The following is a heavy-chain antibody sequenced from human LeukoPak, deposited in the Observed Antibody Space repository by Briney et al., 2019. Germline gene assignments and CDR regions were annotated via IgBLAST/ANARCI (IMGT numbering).Heavy chain of an antibody. D-gene: IGHD3-10*01. CDR3: ARATYYYPQNYYYYYYMDV. CDR2: INHSGST. J-gene: IGHJ6*03. Sequence: TPSETLSLTCAVYGGSFSGYYWSWIRQPPGKGLEWIGEINHSGSTNYNPSLKSRVTISVDTSKNQFSLKLSSVTAADTAVYYCARATYYYPQNYYYYYYMDVWGKGTTVTVSS. CDR1: GGSFSGYY. V-gene: IGHV4-34*01.